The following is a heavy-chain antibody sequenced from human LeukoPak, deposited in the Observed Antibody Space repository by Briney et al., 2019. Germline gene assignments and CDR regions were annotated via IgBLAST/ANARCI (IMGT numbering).Heavy chain of an antibody. Sequence: GGSLRLSCAASGFTFSSYAMSWVGQAPGKGLEWVSAISGSGGSTYYAGSVKGRFTISRDNSQHTLYLQMNSLRAEDTAVYYCAKRKYYYDSSGYHLEAFDIWGQGTMVTVSS. CDR3: AKRKYYYDSSGYHLEAFDI. J-gene: IGHJ3*02. D-gene: IGHD3-22*01. CDR1: GFTFSSYA. CDR2: ISGSGGST. V-gene: IGHV3-23*01.